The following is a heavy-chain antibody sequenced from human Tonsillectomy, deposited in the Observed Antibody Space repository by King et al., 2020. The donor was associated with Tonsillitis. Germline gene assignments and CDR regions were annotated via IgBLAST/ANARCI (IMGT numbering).Heavy chain of an antibody. CDR3: AKDSGGGNYYWGVDY. V-gene: IGHV3-43D*03. D-gene: IGHD2-21*02. CDR1: GFTFDDYA. J-gene: IGHJ4*02. CDR2: ISWDGGTT. Sequence: VQLVESGGVVVQPGGSLRLSCAASGFTFDDYAMHWVRQAPGKGLEWVSLISWDGGTTYYADSLKGRFTISRDNSKNSLYLQMSSLRAEDTALYYCAKDSGGGNYYWGVDYWGQGALVTVSS.